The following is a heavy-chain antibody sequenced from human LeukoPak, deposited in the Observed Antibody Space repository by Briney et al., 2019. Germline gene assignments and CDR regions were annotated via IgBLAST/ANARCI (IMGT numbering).Heavy chain of an antibody. V-gene: IGHV4-59*12. CDR2: IFYSGST. J-gene: IGHJ6*03. Sequence: SETLSLTCTVSGGSINNYYWSWIRQPPGKGLEWIGYIFYSGSTNYNPSLQSRVTISIDTSKNQFSLKLSSVTAAGTAVYYCARGLKGYSSSYYYYYMDVWGKGTTVTVSS. CDR3: ARGLKGYSSSYYYYYMDV. CDR1: GGSINNYY. D-gene: IGHD6-6*01.